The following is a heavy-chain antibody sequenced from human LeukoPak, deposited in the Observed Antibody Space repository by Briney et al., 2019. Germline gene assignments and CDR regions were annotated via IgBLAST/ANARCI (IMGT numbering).Heavy chain of an antibody. Sequence: GGSLRLSCAASGFTFSSYEMNWVRQAPGKGLEWVSSISRSSSYIYYADSVKGRFTVSRDNARNSLYLQMNSLRAEDTAVYYCARAREGRWELLGAFVWGQGTMVTVSS. D-gene: IGHD1-26*01. J-gene: IGHJ3*01. CDR2: ISRSSSYI. CDR3: ARAREGRWELLGAFV. V-gene: IGHV3-21*01. CDR1: GFTFSSYE.